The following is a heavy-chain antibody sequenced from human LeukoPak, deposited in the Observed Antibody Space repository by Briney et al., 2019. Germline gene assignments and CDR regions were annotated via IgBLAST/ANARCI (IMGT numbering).Heavy chain of an antibody. Sequence: GGSLRPSCTASGFTFSDSSMNWVRQAPGKGLEWLSYISSSSTTIYYADSVKGRFTISRDDAKNSLYLQMNSLRAEDTAVYYCARDLNTADDYWGQGILVTVSS. CDR1: GFTFSDSS. V-gene: IGHV3-48*01. J-gene: IGHJ4*02. D-gene: IGHD5-18*01. CDR2: ISSSSTTI. CDR3: ARDLNTADDY.